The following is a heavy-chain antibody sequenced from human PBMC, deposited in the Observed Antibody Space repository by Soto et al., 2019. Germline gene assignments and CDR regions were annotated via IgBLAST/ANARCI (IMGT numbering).Heavy chain of an antibody. Sequence: GESLKISCKGSGYSFTTYWIGWVRQMPGKGLEWMGIIYPGDSDTTYSPSFQGQVTISADKSLSTAYLQWSSLKASDTAMYYCARLYCSGGCCWQFDYWGQGTLVTVSS. CDR3: ARLYCSGGCCWQFDY. J-gene: IGHJ4*02. CDR1: GYSFTTYW. V-gene: IGHV5-51*01. CDR2: IYPGDSDT. D-gene: IGHD2-15*01.